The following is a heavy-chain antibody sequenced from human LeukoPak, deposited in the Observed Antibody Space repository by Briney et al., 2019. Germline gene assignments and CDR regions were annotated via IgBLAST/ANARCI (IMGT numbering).Heavy chain of an antibody. J-gene: IGHJ3*02. CDR1: GFTFSSYS. V-gene: IGHV3-21*01. CDR2: ISSSSTYI. Sequence: GGSLRLSCAASGFTFSSYSMTWVRQAPGKGLEWVSSISSSSTYIYYADSVKGRFTISRDNAKNSLYLQMSSLRVEDTAVYYCARRILEWLHGFDIWGQGTMVTVSS. CDR3: ARRILEWLHGFDI. D-gene: IGHD3-3*01.